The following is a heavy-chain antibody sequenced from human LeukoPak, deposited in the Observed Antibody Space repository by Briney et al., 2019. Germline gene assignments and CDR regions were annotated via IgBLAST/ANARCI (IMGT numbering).Heavy chain of an antibody. CDR2: ISGDGGST. V-gene: IGHV3-43*02. J-gene: IGHJ4*02. CDR3: AKDIKSSTIFDY. CDR1: GSTFDDYA. D-gene: IGHD5-24*01. Sequence: PGRSLRLSCAASGSTFDDYAMDWVPQAPGKGLEWVSLISGDGGSTYYADSVKGRFTISRDNSKNSLYLQMNSLRTEDTALYYCAKDIKSSTIFDYWGQGTLVTVSS.